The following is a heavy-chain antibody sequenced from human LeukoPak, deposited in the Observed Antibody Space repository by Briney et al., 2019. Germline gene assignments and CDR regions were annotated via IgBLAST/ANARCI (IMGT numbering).Heavy chain of an antibody. V-gene: IGHV3-7*03. CDR3: ARTGGALFDY. Sequence: PGGSLRLSCAASQFTFSSYWMNWVRQAPGKGLEWVANIKQDGSEKYYVDSVKGRFTISRDNAKNSLYLQMNSLRAEDTAVYYCARTGGALFDYWGQGTLVTVSS. D-gene: IGHD2-8*02. CDR2: IKQDGSEK. CDR1: QFTFSSYW. J-gene: IGHJ4*02.